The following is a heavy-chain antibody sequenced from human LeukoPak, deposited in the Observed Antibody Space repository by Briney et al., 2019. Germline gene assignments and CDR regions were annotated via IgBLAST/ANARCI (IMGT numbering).Heavy chain of an antibody. D-gene: IGHD7-27*01. J-gene: IGHJ4*02. V-gene: IGHV3-30*18. Sequence: GGSLRLSCAASGFTFSSYGMHWVRQAPGKGLEWVAVISYDGSNKYYADSVKGRFTISRDNSKNTLYLQMNSLRAEDTAVYYCAKGWGSQSFFDYWGRGALVTVSS. CDR3: AKGWGSQSFFDY. CDR2: ISYDGSNK. CDR1: GFTFSSYG.